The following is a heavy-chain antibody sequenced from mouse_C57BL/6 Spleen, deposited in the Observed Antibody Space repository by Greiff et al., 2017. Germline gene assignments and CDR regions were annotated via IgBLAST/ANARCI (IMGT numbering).Heavy chain of an antibody. CDR1: GFSLTSYG. Sequence: VKLMESGPGLVQPSQSLSITCTVSGFSLTSYGVHWVRQSPGKGLEWLGVIWSGGSTDYNAAFISRLSISKDNSKSQVFFKMNSLQADDTAIYYCARKNWERYFDVWGTGTTVTVSS. V-gene: IGHV2-2*01. CDR2: IWSGGST. CDR3: ARKNWERYFDV. D-gene: IGHD4-1*01. J-gene: IGHJ1*03.